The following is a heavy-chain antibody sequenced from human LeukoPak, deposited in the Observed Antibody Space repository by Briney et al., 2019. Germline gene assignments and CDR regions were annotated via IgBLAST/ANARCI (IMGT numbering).Heavy chain of an antibody. Sequence: PGGSLRLSYAASGFTFSSYSMNWVRQAPGKGLEWVSYISSSSSTIYYADSVKGRFTISRDNAKNSLYLQMNSLRAEDTAVYYCARDLTMVRGVIIPCYFDYWGQGTLVTVSS. CDR3: ARDLTMVRGVIIPCYFDY. CDR1: GFTFSSYS. D-gene: IGHD3-10*01. V-gene: IGHV3-48*04. CDR2: ISSSSSTI. J-gene: IGHJ4*02.